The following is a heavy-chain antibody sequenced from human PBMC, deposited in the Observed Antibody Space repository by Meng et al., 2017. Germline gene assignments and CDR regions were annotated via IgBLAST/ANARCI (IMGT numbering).Heavy chain of an antibody. J-gene: IGHJ4*02. CDR2: ISSSGSTI. Sequence: LSLTCAASGFTFSSYEMNWVRQAPGKGLEWVSYISSSGSTIYYADSVKGRFTISRDNAKNSLYLQMNSLRAEDTAVYYCARTSYSGSYIFFDYWGQGTLVTVSS. CDR1: GFTFSSYE. V-gene: IGHV3-48*03. CDR3: ARTSYSGSYIFFDY. D-gene: IGHD1-26*01.